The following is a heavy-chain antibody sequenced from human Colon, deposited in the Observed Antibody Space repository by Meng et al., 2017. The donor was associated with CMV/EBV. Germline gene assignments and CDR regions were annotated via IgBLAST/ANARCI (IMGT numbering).Heavy chain of an antibody. CDR3: ARENRAVAGTSFDY. D-gene: IGHD6-19*01. CDR2: ISYDGDTK. J-gene: IGHJ4*02. CDR1: GFKFNYHT. V-gene: IGHV3-30-3*01. Sequence: GESLKISCAASGFKFNYHTIHWVRQPPGRGLEWVSLISYDGDTKYYADSVKGRFTISRDNSENTAYLQMDSLGRDDTATYYCARENRAVAGTSFDYWGPGARVTVSS.